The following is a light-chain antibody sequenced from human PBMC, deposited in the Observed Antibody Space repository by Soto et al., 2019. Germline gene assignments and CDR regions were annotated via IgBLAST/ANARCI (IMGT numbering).Light chain of an antibody. CDR3: QHYGRAPWT. CDR2: GAS. J-gene: IGKJ1*01. V-gene: IGKV3-20*01. CDR1: QSVGSNY. Sequence: EIGLTQSPGTLSLSPGERATLSCRASQSVGSNYLAWFQQKPGQTPRVLFYGASSRATGISDRFSARGSGTDFTLTISRLEPEDFAVYYCQHYGRAPWTFGQGTKVEIK.